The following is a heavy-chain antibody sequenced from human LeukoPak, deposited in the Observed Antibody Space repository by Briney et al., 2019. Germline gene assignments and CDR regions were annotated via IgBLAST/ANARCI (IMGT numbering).Heavy chain of an antibody. V-gene: IGHV1-69*05. Sequence: VKVSCKASGGTFSSYAISWVRQAPGQGLEWMGGIIPIFGTANYAQKFQGRVTITTDESTSTAYMELGSLRSEDTAVYYCASRGSSSLSAFDIWGQGTMVTVSS. CDR3: ASRGSSSLSAFDI. CDR2: IIPIFGTA. J-gene: IGHJ3*02. CDR1: GGTFSSYA. D-gene: IGHD6-13*01.